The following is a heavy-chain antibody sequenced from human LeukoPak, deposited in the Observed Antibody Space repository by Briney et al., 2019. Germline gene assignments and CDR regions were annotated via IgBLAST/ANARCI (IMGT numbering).Heavy chain of an antibody. CDR3: VRSDDFWSGYYGY. CDR1: GGSISSYY. D-gene: IGHD3-3*01. Sequence: SETLSLTCSVSGGSISSYYWSWIRQPAGKGLEWIGRIYTSGSTNYNPSLKSRVTISVDTSKNQFSLRLSSVTAADTAVYYCVRSDDFWSGYYGYWGQGTLVTVSS. CDR2: IYTSGST. V-gene: IGHV4-4*07. J-gene: IGHJ4*02.